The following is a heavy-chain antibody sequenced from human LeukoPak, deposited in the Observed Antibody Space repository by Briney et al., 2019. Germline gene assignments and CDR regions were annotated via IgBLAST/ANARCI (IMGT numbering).Heavy chain of an antibody. J-gene: IGHJ4*02. CDR3: ARDMGITYYYDSSGYSLDY. V-gene: IGHV1-46*01. CDR1: GYTFTSYY. Sequence: ASVKVSCKASGYTFTSYYMHWVRQAPGQGLEWMGIINPSGGSTSYAQKFQGRVTVTRDTSTSTVYMELSSLRSEDTAVYYCARDMGITYYYDSSGYSLDYWGQGTLVTVSS. D-gene: IGHD3-22*01. CDR2: INPSGGST.